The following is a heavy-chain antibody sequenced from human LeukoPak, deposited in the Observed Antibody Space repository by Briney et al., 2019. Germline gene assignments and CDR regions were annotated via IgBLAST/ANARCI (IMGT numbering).Heavy chain of an antibody. CDR1: GGSISSYY. D-gene: IGHD5-12*01. CDR2: IYYSGST. Sequence: PSETLSLTCTVSGGSISSYYWSWIRQPPGKGLEWIGYIYYSGSTNYNPSLKSLVTISVDTSKNQFSLKLSSVTAADTAVYYCARSWLRLYFDYWGQGTLVTVSS. CDR3: ARSWLRLYFDY. J-gene: IGHJ4*02. V-gene: IGHV4-59*08.